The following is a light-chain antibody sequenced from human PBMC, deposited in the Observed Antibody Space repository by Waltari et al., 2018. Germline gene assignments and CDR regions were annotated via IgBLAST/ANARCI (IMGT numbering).Light chain of an antibody. CDR2: DVS. Sequence: QSALTQPRSVSGSPGQSVTISCTGTSSDVGGHDYVSWYQQYPGKGPKLMFYDVSKRPSGLPYRCSASKSGNTASLTISGLQPEDEDYYYGCAYACSYFMVFGGGTRLTVL. CDR1: SSDVGGHDY. CDR3: CAYACSYFMV. J-gene: IGLJ3*02. V-gene: IGLV2-11*01.